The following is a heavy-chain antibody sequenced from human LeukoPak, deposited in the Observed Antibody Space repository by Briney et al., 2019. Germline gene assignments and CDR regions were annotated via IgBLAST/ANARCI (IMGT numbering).Heavy chain of an antibody. D-gene: IGHD2-2*01. CDR1: GDSFSNYY. J-gene: IGHJ5*01. Sequence: KASETLSLTCSVSGDSFSNYYWTWIRQPPGKGLEWIGYVYYSGSTNYIPSLKTRLHLSVDTSKNRFSLKLSSVTAADTAVYYCASSPRLTTSWFLFDSWGHGTLVTVSS. CDR2: VYYSGST. CDR3: ASSPRLTTSWFLFDS. V-gene: IGHV4-59*08.